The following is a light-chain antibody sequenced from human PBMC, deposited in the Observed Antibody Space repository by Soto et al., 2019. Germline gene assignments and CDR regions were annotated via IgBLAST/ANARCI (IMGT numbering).Light chain of an antibody. Sequence: QSALTQPASVSGSPGQPITISCTGTSSDVGGYNYVSWYQQHPGKAPKLMIYDVSNRPSGVSNRFSGSKSGNTASLTISGLQAEDEADYYCSSYTSSSKVFGTGPKVTVL. CDR2: DVS. J-gene: IGLJ1*01. V-gene: IGLV2-14*01. CDR3: SSYTSSSKV. CDR1: SSDVGGYNY.